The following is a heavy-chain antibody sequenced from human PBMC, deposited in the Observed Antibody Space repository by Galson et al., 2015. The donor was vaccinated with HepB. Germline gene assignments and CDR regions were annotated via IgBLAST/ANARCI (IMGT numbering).Heavy chain of an antibody. Sequence: SVKVSCKVSGYTLTELSMHWVRQAPGKGLEWMGGFDPEDGETIYAQKFQGRVTMTEDTSTDTAYMELSSLRSEDTAVYYCATPGEVPYWYFDLWGRGTLVTVSS. V-gene: IGHV1-24*01. D-gene: IGHD1-26*01. J-gene: IGHJ2*01. CDR3: ATPGEVPYWYFDL. CDR2: FDPEDGET. CDR1: GYTLTELS.